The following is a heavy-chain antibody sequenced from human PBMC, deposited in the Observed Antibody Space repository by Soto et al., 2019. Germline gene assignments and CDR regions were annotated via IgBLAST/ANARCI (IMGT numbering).Heavy chain of an antibody. V-gene: IGHV1-46*01. Sequence: ASVKVSCKAAGYIFTNYYIHWLRQALGQGLEWVGLINPRNRTSNDAQKFQGRVTMTRDTSTSTAYMELSSLRSDDTAVYYCARVLEGKYYYEGSGFWGQGPVLTGSS. J-gene: IGHJ4*02. D-gene: IGHD3-22*01. CDR3: ARVLEGKYYYEGSGF. CDR2: INPRNRTS. CDR1: GYIFTNYY.